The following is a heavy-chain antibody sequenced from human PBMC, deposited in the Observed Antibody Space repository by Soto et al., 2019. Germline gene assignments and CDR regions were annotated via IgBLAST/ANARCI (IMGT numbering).Heavy chain of an antibody. Sequence: GASVKVSCKASGYTFTSYDINWVRQATGQGLEWMGWMNPNSGNTGYAQKFQGRVTMTRNTSISTAYMELSSLRSEDTAVYYFARNYYGSGSYYPIDAFDIWGQGTMVTVSS. V-gene: IGHV1-8*01. D-gene: IGHD3-10*01. CDR2: MNPNSGNT. CDR1: GYTFTSYD. J-gene: IGHJ3*02. CDR3: ARNYYGSGSYYPIDAFDI.